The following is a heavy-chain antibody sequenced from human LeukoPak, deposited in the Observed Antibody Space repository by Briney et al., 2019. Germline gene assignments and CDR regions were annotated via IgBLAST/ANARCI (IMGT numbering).Heavy chain of an antibody. CDR2: ISSSGSTI. CDR1: GFTFSSYE. D-gene: IGHD2-15*01. J-gene: IGHJ4*02. CDR3: ARLWAPYCSGGSCYSGNFDY. V-gene: IGHV3-48*03. Sequence: PGGSLRLSCAASGFTFSSYEMNWVRQAPGKGLEWVSYISSSGSTIYYADSVKGRFTISRDNAKNSLYLQMNSLRAEDTAVYYRARLWAPYCSGGSCYSGNFDYWGQGTLVTVSS.